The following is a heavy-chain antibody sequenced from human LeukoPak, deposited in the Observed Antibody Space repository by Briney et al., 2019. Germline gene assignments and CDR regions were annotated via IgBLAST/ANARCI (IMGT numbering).Heavy chain of an antibody. Sequence: PSETLSLTCTVSGGSTRSSYYYCGWIRQPPGKGLEWIGSIYDSGSTNYNPSLKTRVTISVDTSKNQFSLKLSSVTAADTAVYYCARGRSKSVGATRYNWFDPWGQGTLVTVSS. CDR3: ARGRSKSVGATRYNWFDP. CDR2: IYDSGST. J-gene: IGHJ5*02. V-gene: IGHV4-39*07. D-gene: IGHD1-26*01. CDR1: GGSTRSSYYY.